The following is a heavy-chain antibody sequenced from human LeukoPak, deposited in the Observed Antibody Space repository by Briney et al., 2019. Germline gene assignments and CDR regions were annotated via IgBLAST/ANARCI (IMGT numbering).Heavy chain of an antibody. CDR3: TRGGMILGY. CDR1: GFTFSDSY. CDR2: ISSSGSTI. V-gene: IGHV3-11*01. J-gene: IGHJ4*02. Sequence: GGSLRLSCAASGFTFSDSYMNWMRQAPGKGLEGVSFISSSGSTISYADSVKGRFTISRDNTKNSLYLQMNSLRAEDTAVYYCTRGGMILGYWGQGTLVTVSS. D-gene: IGHD3-16*01.